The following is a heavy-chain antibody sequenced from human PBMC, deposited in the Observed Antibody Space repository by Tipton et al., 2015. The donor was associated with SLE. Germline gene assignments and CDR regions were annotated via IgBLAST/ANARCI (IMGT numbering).Heavy chain of an antibody. CDR3: ARGGNYDFFRSPHAYFDY. CDR1: GGSFTSGTYY. Sequence: TLSLTCTVSGGSFTSGTYYWSWIRQPAGKGLEWIGRIYTSGSTNYNPSLKSRVTISVDTSKNQFSLKLSSVTAADTAVYYCARGGNYDFFRSPHAYFDYWGQGTLVTVSS. V-gene: IGHV4-61*02. D-gene: IGHD3-3*01. CDR2: IYTSGST. J-gene: IGHJ4*02.